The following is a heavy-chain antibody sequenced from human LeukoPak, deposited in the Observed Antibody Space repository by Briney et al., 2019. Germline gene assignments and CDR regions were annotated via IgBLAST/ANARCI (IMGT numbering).Heavy chain of an antibody. D-gene: IGHD3-3*01. J-gene: IGHJ4*02. V-gene: IGHV3-23*01. Sequence: GGSLRLSCAASGFPFSNNVMSWVRQAPGRGLDWLSAIRGRGDTYYADSVKGRFTISRDNSKNMLYLQMNSLRAEDTAVYYCAKTFPYGTTWYGFCDYWGQGALVTVSS. CDR3: AKTFPYGTTWYGFCDY. CDR2: IRGRGDT. CDR1: GFPFSNNV.